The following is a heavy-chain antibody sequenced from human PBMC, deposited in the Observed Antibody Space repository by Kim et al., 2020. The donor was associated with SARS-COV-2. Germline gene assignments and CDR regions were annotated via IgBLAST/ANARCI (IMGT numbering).Heavy chain of an antibody. V-gene: IGHV3-21*06. CDR2: TLM. D-gene: IGHD1-7*01. Sequence: TLMYYAGSVRGRFTISRDGASDSLYLQMNSLRVEDTALYYCARRRNYYFDSWDQGTLVTVSS. CDR3: ARRRNYYFDS. J-gene: IGHJ4*02.